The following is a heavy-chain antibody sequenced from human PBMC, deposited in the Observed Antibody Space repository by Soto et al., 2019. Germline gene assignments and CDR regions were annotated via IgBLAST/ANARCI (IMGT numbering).Heavy chain of an antibody. CDR2: MYKTGET. V-gene: IGHV4-61*01. CDR1: GGSVSTGMKY. D-gene: IGHD3-10*01. CDR3: MKAHESGDFLGMSV. Sequence: PSETLSLTCTVPGGSVSTGMKYWGWVRQPPGKALGFIGYMYKTGETLLNSSLKSRVTLSMETSKNQFSLTLSSVTAADTAVYFCMKAHESGDFLGMSVWGPGTTVTVSS. J-gene: IGHJ6*02.